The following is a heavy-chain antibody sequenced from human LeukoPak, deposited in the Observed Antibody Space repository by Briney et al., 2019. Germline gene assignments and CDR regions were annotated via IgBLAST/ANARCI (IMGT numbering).Heavy chain of an antibody. V-gene: IGHV3-23*01. CDR3: AKDRVSYNPFLWWFDP. CDR1: GFTLWGYG. CDR2: ISGKGQNT. J-gene: IGHJ5*02. Sequence: GGSLRHSCVGSGFTLWGYGMSWVRQAPGKGREWVSAISGKGQNTYYADTVKGRFTISRDYSKNTLYLEMNSLSVEDTATYDCAKDRVSYNPFLWWFDPWGQGTLVTVSS. D-gene: IGHD1-14*01.